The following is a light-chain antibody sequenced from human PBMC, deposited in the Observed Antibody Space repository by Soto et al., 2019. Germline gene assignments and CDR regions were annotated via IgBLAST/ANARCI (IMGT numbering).Light chain of an antibody. CDR2: AAS. V-gene: IGKV1-8*01. Sequence: AIRMTQSPSSLSASTGDSVTITCRASQDISSYLAWYQQKPGKAPKLLIYAASTLQSGVPPRFSGSGSGTDFTLTVSRLQSEDFATYYCQQYYSYPRAFGQGTKVDIK. CDR1: QDISSY. CDR3: QQYYSYPRA. J-gene: IGKJ1*01.